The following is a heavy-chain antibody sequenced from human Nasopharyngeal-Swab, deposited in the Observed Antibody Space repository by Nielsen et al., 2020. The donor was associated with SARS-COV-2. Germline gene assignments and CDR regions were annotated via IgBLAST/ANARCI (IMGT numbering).Heavy chain of an antibody. V-gene: IGHV3-7*01. Sequence: GGSLRLSCAASGFTFSSYWMSWVRQDPGKGLEWVANIKQDGSEKYYVDSVKGRFTISRDNAKNSLYLQMNSLRAEDTAVYYCARDVRIFGVVIITYYYYYYMDVWGKGTTVTVSS. CDR2: IKQDGSEK. J-gene: IGHJ6*03. D-gene: IGHD3-3*01. CDR3: ARDVRIFGVVIITYYYYYYMDV. CDR1: GFTFSSYW.